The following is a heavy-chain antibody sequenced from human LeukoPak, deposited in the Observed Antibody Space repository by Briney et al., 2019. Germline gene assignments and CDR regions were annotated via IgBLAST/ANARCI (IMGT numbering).Heavy chain of an antibody. J-gene: IGHJ6*02. CDR1: GYTFTSYG. CDR2: ISAYNGNT. V-gene: IGHV1-18*01. D-gene: IGHD6-13*01. CDR3: ARGHSSSWYPPYYYYGMDV. Sequence: GASVKVSCKASGYTFTSYGISWVRQAPGQGLEWMGWISAYNGNTNYAQKLQGRVTMTRNTSISTAYMELSSLRSEDTAVYYCARGHSSSWYPPYYYYGMDVWGQGTTVTVSS.